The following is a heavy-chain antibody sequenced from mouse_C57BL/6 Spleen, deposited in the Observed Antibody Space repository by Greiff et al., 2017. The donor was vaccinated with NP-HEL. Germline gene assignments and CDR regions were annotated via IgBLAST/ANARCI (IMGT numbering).Heavy chain of an antibody. CDR1: GYTFTSYG. V-gene: IGHV1-81*01. CDR3: ADYYGSSFDY. D-gene: IGHD1-1*01. CDR2: IYPRSGNT. Sequence: QVQLKESGAELARPGASVKLSCKASGYTFTSYGISWVKQRTGQGLEWIGEIYPRSGNTYYNEKFKGKATLTADKSSSTAYMELRSLTSEDSAVYFCADYYGSSFDYWGQGTTLTVSS. J-gene: IGHJ2*01.